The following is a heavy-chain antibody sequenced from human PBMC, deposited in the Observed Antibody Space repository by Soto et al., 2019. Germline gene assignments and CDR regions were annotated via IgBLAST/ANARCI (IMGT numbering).Heavy chain of an antibody. J-gene: IGHJ4*02. CDR1: GGTFSSYT. V-gene: IGHV1-69*08. CDR3: ARDLPSSYDILTGYYR. D-gene: IGHD3-9*01. Sequence: QVQLVQSGAEVKKPGSSVKVSCKASGGTFSSYTISWVRQAPGQGLEWMGRIIPILGIANYAQKFQGRVTITADKSTSTAYMELSSLRSEDTAVYYCARDLPSSYDILTGYYRWGQGTLVTVSS. CDR2: IIPILGIA.